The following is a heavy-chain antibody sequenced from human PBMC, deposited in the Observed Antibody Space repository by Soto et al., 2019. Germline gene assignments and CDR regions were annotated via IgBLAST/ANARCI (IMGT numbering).Heavy chain of an antibody. Sequence: QVQLVESGGGVVQPGRSLRLSCAASGFTFSSYAMHWVRQAPGKGLEWVAVISYDGSNKYYADSVKGRFTISRDNSKNTLYLQMNSLRAEDTAVYYCARDAPGIQLWSYTFDYWGQGTLVTVSS. CDR3: ARDAPGIQLWSYTFDY. CDR2: ISYDGSNK. D-gene: IGHD5-18*01. CDR1: GFTFSSYA. V-gene: IGHV3-30-3*01. J-gene: IGHJ4*02.